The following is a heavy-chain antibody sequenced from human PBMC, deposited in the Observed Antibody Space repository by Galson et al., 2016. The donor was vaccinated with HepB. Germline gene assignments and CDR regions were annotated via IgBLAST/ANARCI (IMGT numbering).Heavy chain of an antibody. CDR1: GFSLSSHW. CDR2: INSDGDRT. D-gene: IGHD1-14*01. J-gene: IGHJ4*02. Sequence: SLRLSCAGSGFSLSSHWMHWVRQGPGKGLEWVSRINSDGDRTNYADPVKGRFTISRDNAKNTLYLQMNSLRVEDTAVCYCARGDAHFWSTTYFDYWGQGTLVTASS. CDR3: ARGDAHFWSTTYFDY. V-gene: IGHV3-74*01.